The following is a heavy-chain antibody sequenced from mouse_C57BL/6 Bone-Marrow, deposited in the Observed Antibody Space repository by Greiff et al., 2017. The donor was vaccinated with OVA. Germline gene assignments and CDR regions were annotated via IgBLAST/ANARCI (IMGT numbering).Heavy chain of an antibody. CDR2: IRSKSSNYAT. V-gene: IGHV10-3*01. CDR3: VREASSYYSNSYYFDY. J-gene: IGHJ2*01. Sequence: DVMLVESGGGLVQPKGSLKLSCAASGFTFNTYAMHWVRQAPGTGLEWVARIRSKSSNYATYYADSFKDSFTISRDDSKSMLSLQMNNLKTEDTAMYYCVREASSYYSNSYYFDYWGQGTTLTVPS. CDR1: GFTFNTYA. D-gene: IGHD2-5*01.